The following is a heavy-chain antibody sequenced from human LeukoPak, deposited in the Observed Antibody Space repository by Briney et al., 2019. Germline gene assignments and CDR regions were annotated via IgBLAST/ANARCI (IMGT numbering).Heavy chain of an antibody. V-gene: IGHV3-23*01. CDR1: GFSFSHYN. CDR3: AKDRRSSGPYNWFDP. CDR2: ISGSGDDT. J-gene: IGHJ5*02. Sequence: PGGSLRLSCAASGFSFSHYNMNWVRQAPGKGLEWVSAISGSGDDTYYADSVKGLFTISRDNSKNTLYLQMNRLRAEDTAIYYCAKDRRSSGPYNWFDPWGQGTLVTVSS. D-gene: IGHD3-22*01.